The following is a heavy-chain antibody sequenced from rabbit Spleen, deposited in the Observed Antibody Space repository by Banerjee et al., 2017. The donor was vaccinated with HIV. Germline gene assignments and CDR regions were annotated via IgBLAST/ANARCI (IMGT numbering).Heavy chain of an antibody. D-gene: IGHD2-1*01. CDR3: ARDGDDDMGDFDL. J-gene: IGHJ4*01. V-gene: IGHV1S45*01. CDR1: GVSFSDKDV. CDR2: INTITGKT. Sequence: EQLEESGGGLVKPEGSLTLTCKASGVSFSDKDVMCWVRQAPGKGLEWIACINTITGKTVYASWAKGRFIMSRTSSTTVTLQMTSLTAADTATYFCARDGDDDMGDFDLWGPGTLVTVS.